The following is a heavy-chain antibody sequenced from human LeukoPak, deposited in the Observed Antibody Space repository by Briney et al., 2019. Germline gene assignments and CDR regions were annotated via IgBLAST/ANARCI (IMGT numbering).Heavy chain of an antibody. CDR2: IYNGGST. CDR3: ARDRPAGGVGDFDH. J-gene: IGHJ4*02. D-gene: IGHD3-16*01. V-gene: IGHV3-66*01. Sequence: GGSLRLSCAASGFTVSTNYMSWVRQAPGKGLEWVSAIYNGGSTYYADSVKGRFTISRDNSENTLYLQMNSLRVEDTAVYYCARDRPAGGVGDFDHWGQGTLVTVSS. CDR1: GFTVSTNY.